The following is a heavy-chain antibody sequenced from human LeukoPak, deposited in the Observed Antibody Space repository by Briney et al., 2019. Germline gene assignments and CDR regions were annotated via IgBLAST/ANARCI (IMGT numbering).Heavy chain of an antibody. V-gene: IGHV3-48*01. J-gene: IGHJ4*02. CDR3: ARDHLGFMGIVVVPAAASYKYFDY. CDR1: GFTFSSYS. D-gene: IGHD2-2*03. CDR2: ISSSSSTI. Sequence: GGSLRLSCAASGFTFSSYSMNWVRQAPGKGLEWVSYISSSSSTIYYADSVKGRFTISRDNAKNSLYLQVNSLRAEDTAVYYCARDHLGFMGIVVVPAAASYKYFDYWGQGTLVTVSS.